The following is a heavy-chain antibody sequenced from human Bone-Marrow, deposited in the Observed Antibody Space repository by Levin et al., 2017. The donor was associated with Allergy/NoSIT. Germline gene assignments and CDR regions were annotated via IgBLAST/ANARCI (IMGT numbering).Heavy chain of an antibody. D-gene: IGHD3-16*01. CDR1: GGTFSSYG. J-gene: IGHJ6*03. CDR2: INFIFGTP. Sequence: PAASVKVSCKASGGTFSSYGISWVRQAPGQGLEWMGGINFIFGTPTYAQKFQGRVTITADKSTSTAYMELSSLRFEDTAVYYCASGAVGEIYNYYMEVWGKGTTVTVSS. V-gene: IGHV1-69*06. CDR3: ASGAVGEIYNYYMEV.